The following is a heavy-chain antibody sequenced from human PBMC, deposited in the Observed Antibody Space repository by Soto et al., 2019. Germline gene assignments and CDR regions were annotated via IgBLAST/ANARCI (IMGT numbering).Heavy chain of an antibody. CDR3: ARDGQLLLCSGGSCYFRYYGMDV. Sequence: QVQLVQSGAEVKKPGASVKVSCKASGYTFTSYGISWVRQAPGQGLEWMGWISAYNGNTNYAQKLQGRVTMTTDTSTSTDYMELRSLRSDDTAVYYCARDGQLLLCSGGSCYFRYYGMDVWGQGTTVTVSS. CDR2: ISAYNGNT. V-gene: IGHV1-18*01. J-gene: IGHJ6*02. CDR1: GYTFTSYG. D-gene: IGHD2-15*01.